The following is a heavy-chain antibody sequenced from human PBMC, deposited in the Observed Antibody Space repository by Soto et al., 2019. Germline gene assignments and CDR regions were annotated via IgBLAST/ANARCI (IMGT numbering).Heavy chain of an antibody. CDR3: ARDVRSRYYDFWSGYYKTHVYGMDG. J-gene: IGHJ6*02. V-gene: IGHV4-31*03. D-gene: IGHD3-3*01. CDR2: IYYSGST. CDR1: GGSISSGGYY. Sequence: SETLSLTCTVSGGSISSGGYYWSWIRQHPGKGLEWIGYIYYSGSTYYNPSLKSRVTISVDTSKNQFSLKLSSVTAADTAVYYCARDVRSRYYDFWSGYYKTHVYGMDGWGQGTTVTVSS.